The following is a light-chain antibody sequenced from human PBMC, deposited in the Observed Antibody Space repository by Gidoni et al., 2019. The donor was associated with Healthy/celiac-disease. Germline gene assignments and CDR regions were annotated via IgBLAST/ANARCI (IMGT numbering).Light chain of an antibody. CDR1: QSISSY. V-gene: IGKV1-39*01. CDR2: TAS. CDR3: QRGYSTRWT. J-gene: IGKJ3*01. Sequence: DMHLIQFPSSLSASAGDRVTITCRASQSISSYLNWYQWKPEKAPKLQIYTASSLQSGVPSRFSDGRSGTDFALAISSLQPRSFAAYYYQRGYSTRWTFGPGTKVDIK.